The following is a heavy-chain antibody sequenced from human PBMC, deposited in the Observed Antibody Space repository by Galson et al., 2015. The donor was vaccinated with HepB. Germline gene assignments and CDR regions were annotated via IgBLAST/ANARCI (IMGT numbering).Heavy chain of an antibody. CDR1: GGTFSSYA. J-gene: IGHJ2*01. CDR2: IIPILGIA. V-gene: IGHV1-69*04. Sequence: SVKVSCKASGGTFSSYAISWVRQAPGQGLEWMGRIIPILGIANYAQKFQGRVTITADKSTSTAYMELSSLRSEDTAVYYCARDEEGGVRGSPWYFDLWGRGTLVTVSS. D-gene: IGHD3-10*01. CDR3: ARDEEGGVRGSPWYFDL.